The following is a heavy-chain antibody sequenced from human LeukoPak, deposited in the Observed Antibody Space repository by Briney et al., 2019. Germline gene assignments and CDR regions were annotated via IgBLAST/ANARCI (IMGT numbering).Heavy chain of an antibody. Sequence: GGSLRLSCAASGFTFSSYDMHWVRQAPGKGLEWVAVIRYDGSNKYYADSVKGRFTISRDNSKNTLYLQMNSLRAEDTAVYYCARDGSGSPYFDYWGQGTLVTVSS. V-gene: IGHV3-33*01. CDR1: GFTFSSYD. D-gene: IGHD3-10*01. J-gene: IGHJ4*02. CDR2: IRYDGSNK. CDR3: ARDGSGSPYFDY.